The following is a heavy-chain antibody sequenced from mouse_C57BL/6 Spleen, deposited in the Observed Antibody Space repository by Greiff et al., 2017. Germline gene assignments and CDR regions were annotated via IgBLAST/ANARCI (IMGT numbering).Heavy chain of an antibody. D-gene: IGHD3-1*01. V-gene: IGHV1-69*01. Sequence: VQLQQPGAELVMPGASVKLSCKASGYTFTSYLMHWVKQRPGQGLEWIGEIDPSDSYTNYNQKFKGKSTLTVDKSSSTAYMQLSSLTSEDSAVYYCARSGGNYAMDYWGQGTSATVSS. CDR3: ARSGGNYAMDY. CDR2: IDPSDSYT. J-gene: IGHJ4*01. CDR1: GYTFTSYL.